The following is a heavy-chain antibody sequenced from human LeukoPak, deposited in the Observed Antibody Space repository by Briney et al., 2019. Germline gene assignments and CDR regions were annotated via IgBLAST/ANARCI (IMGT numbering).Heavy chain of an antibody. J-gene: IGHJ2*01. D-gene: IGHD6-19*01. Sequence: PGGSLTLSCAASGFTFSSYGMHWVRQAPGKGLEWVAFIRYNGSNKYYAGSVKGRFPTSRDNSKNTLYLQMNSLRAEDTAVYYCARDRFDVAVAGRGYGYFDLWGRGSLVTVSS. CDR2: IRYNGSNK. CDR3: ARDRFDVAVAGRGYGYFDL. CDR1: GFTFSSYG. V-gene: IGHV3-30*02.